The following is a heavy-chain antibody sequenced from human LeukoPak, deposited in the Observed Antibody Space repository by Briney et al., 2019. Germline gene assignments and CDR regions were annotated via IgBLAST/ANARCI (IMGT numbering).Heavy chain of an antibody. J-gene: IGHJ4*02. D-gene: IGHD3-22*01. Sequence: PGGSLRLSCAASGFTFSSYGMHWVRQAPGKGLEWVAAISYDGSNKYYADSVKGRFTISRDNSKNTLYLQMNSLRAEDTAVCYCAKDGPYNDSSGVVLWGQGTLVTVSS. CDR3: AKDGPYNDSSGVVL. CDR2: ISYDGSNK. CDR1: GFTFSSYG. V-gene: IGHV3-30*18.